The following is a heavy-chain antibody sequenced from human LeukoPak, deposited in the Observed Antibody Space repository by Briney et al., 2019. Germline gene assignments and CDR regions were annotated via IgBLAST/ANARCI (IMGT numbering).Heavy chain of an antibody. CDR1: GFTFSSYG. CDR3: AKDNAYYYGSGSHSDYYYMDV. Sequence: GGSLRLSCAASGFTFSSYGMHWVRQAPGKGLEWVAFIRYDGSNKYYADSVKGRFTISRDNSKNTLYVQMNSLRAEDTAVYYCAKDNAYYYGSGSHSDYYYMDVWGKGTTVTVSS. J-gene: IGHJ6*03. CDR2: IRYDGSNK. V-gene: IGHV3-30*02. D-gene: IGHD3-10*01.